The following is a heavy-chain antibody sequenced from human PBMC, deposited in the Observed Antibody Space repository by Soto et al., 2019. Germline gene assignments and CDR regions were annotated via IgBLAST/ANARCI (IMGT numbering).Heavy chain of an antibody. Sequence: KPPGESLKISCKGSGYNFFGYWIAWVRQMPGTGLEWMGIIYPDDSNTRYSPSFQGQVTISADKSINNAYLQWSGLKASDTAVYYCAKDLMGDRSGYHYGGDYWGQGTLVTVSS. D-gene: IGHD3-22*01. V-gene: IGHV5-51*03. J-gene: IGHJ4*02. CDR2: IYPDDSNT. CDR1: GYNFFGYW. CDR3: AKDLMGDRSGYHYGGDY.